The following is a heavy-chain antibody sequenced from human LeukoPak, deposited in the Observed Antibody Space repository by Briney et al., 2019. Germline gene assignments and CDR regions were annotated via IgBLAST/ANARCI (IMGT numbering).Heavy chain of an antibody. Sequence: GGSLRLSCAASGFTFSSYAMSWVRQAPGKGLEWVSAISGSGGSTYYADSVKGRFTISRDNARNSLYLHMNSLRAEDTAMYYCARGDLDPWGQGTLVTVSS. CDR1: GFTFSSYA. J-gene: IGHJ5*02. CDR2: ISGSGGST. CDR3: ARGDLDP. V-gene: IGHV3-23*01.